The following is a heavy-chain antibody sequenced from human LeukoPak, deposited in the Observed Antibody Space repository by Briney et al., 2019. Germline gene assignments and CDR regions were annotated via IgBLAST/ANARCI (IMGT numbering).Heavy chain of an antibody. J-gene: IGHJ4*02. Sequence: ASVKVSCKASGYTFTGYYMHRVRQAPGQGLEWMGWINPNSGGTNYAQKFQGWVTMTRDTSISTAYMELSRLRSDDTAAYYCAREIGCSSTSCYAAFDYWGQGTLVTVSS. D-gene: IGHD2-2*01. CDR1: GYTFTGYY. V-gene: IGHV1-2*04. CDR3: AREIGCSSTSCYAAFDY. CDR2: INPNSGGT.